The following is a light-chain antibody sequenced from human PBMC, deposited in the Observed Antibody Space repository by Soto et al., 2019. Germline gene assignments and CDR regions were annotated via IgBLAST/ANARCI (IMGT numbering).Light chain of an antibody. Sequence: EIVLTQSPATLSLSPGERATLSCGASQSVSSSSLAWYQQKPGLAPRLLIYDASSRATGIPDRFNGSGSGTDFILTVSRLEPEDFAVYYCQQYGSSPLTFGGGTTVEIK. V-gene: IGKV3D-20*01. J-gene: IGKJ4*01. CDR3: QQYGSSPLT. CDR2: DAS. CDR1: QSVSSSS.